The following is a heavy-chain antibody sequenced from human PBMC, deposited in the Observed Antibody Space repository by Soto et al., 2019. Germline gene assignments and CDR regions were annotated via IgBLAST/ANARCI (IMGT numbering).Heavy chain of an antibody. CDR3: ARGFDSGKFYAFES. V-gene: IGHV4-61*08. CDR2: IYYSGST. CDR1: GGSISSGGYY. J-gene: IGHJ4*02. Sequence: SETLSLSYTVSGGSISSGGYYWSWIRQHPGKGLEWIGYIYYSGSTKYNPSLKSRVTISADTSNNQFSLKLSSVTAADTAVYYCARGFDSGKFYAFESWGQGTQVTVSS. D-gene: IGHD1-26*01.